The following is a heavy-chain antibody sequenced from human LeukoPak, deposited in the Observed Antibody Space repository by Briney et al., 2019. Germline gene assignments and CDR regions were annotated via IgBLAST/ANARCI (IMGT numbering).Heavy chain of an antibody. CDR2: ISGSGGST. CDR3: ARGRGLKTFLQDFDY. D-gene: IGHD3-10*01. J-gene: IGHJ4*02. V-gene: IGHV3-23*01. CDR1: GFTFSNYA. Sequence: HPGGSLRLSCAASGFTFSNYAMSWVRQAPGKGLEWVSAISGSGGSTYYADSVKGRFTISRDNAKNSLYLQMNSLRAEDTAVYYCARGRGLKTFLQDFDYWGQGTLVTVSS.